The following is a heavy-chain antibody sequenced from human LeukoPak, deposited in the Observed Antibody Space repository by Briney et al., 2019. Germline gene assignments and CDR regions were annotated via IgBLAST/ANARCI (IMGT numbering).Heavy chain of an antibody. D-gene: IGHD1-26*01. Sequence: PSDTLSLTCSVSGASINGYFWSWVRQTPERGLEWIGYVSHTGATTSNPTLKSRVSITIDMSKSQISLSMTSVTAADSALYYCARDRRGSYYTFDVWGPGTIVSVS. V-gene: IGHV4-59*01. CDR1: GASINGYF. CDR3: ARDRRGSYYTFDV. CDR2: VSHTGAT. J-gene: IGHJ3*01.